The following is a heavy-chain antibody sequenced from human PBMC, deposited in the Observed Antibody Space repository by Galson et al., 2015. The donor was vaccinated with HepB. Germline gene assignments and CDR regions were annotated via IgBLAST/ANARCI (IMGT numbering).Heavy chain of an antibody. D-gene: IGHD3-10*01. CDR1: GFTFSSYA. CDR2: ILYDGSNK. J-gene: IGHJ4*02. CDR3: ARDYYASGNGGDY. V-gene: IGHV3-30*04. Sequence: SLRLSCAASGFTFSSYAMHWVRQAPGKGLEWVAVILYDGSNKYYADSVKGRFTISRDNSKNTLYLQMNSLRAEDTAVYYCARDYYASGNGGDYWGQGTLVTVSS.